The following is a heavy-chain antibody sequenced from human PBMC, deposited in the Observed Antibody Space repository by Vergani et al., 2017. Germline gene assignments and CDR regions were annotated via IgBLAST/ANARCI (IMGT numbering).Heavy chain of an antibody. CDR2: ISSSSSYI. CDR3: ARDDPDSSSWYRYAFDI. CDR1: GFTFSSYS. J-gene: IGHJ3*02. V-gene: IGHV3-21*01. Sequence: EVQLVESGGGLVKPGGSLRLPCAASGFTFSSYSMNWVRQAPGKGLEWVSSISSSSSYIYYAASVKGRFTISRDNAKNSLYLQMNSLRAEDTAVYYCARDDPDSSSWYRYAFDIWGQGTMVTVSS. D-gene: IGHD6-13*01.